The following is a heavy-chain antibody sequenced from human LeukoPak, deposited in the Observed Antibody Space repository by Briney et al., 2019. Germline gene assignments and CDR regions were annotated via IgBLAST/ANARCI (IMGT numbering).Heavy chain of an antibody. CDR2: ISGGGDGT. CDR3: AKDRNYDILTGSGGALDY. J-gene: IGHJ4*02. V-gene: IGHV3-23*01. Sequence: AGGSLRLSCAASGLTFSNYAMNWVRQARGKGLEWVSAISGGGDGTYYADSVKGRITISRDNSRNTLYLQMNSLRAEDTAVYYCAKDRNYDILTGSGGALDYWGQGTLVTVSS. D-gene: IGHD3-9*01. CDR1: GLTFSNYA.